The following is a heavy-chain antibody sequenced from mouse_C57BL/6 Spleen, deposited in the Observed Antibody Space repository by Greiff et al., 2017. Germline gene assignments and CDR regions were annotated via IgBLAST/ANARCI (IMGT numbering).Heavy chain of an antibody. CDR1: GYTFTDYN. CDR3: ARSGGLRRGGYFDY. V-gene: IGHV1-22*01. D-gene: IGHD2-4*01. J-gene: IGHJ2*01. CDR2: INPNNGGT. Sequence: EVQLQESGPELVKPGASVKMSCKASGYTFTDYNMHWVKQSHGKSLEWIGYINPNNGGTSYNQKFKGKATLTVNKSSSTAYMELRILTSEDTAVYYCARSGGLRRGGYFDYWRQGTTLTVSS.